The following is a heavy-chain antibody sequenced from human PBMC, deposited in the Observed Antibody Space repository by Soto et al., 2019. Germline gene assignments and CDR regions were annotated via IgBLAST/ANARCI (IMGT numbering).Heavy chain of an antibody. V-gene: IGHV2-5*01. J-gene: IGHJ4*02. CDR3: ARRDGYNSYHFAY. CDR2: IFWNDEK. CDR1: GFSLSTSGVG. D-gene: IGHD1-1*01. Sequence: QITLKESGPTLVKPTQTLTLTCTFSGFSLSTSGVGVAWVRQPPGQALEWLAFIFWNDEKHYRPSLKSSVTIIKDTSKNQVVLTMTNVDPMDTGTYYCARRDGYNSYHFAYWGQGALVTVSS.